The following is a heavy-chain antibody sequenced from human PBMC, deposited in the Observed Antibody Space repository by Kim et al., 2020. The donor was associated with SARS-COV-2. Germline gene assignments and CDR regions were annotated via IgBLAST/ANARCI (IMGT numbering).Heavy chain of an antibody. CDR1: GYTFTSYG. J-gene: IGHJ5*02. D-gene: IGHD6-13*01. CDR3: ARLTWQQLPAPWFDP. CDR2: ISTYNGNT. V-gene: IGHV1-18*04. Sequence: ASVKVSCKASGYTFTSYGISWVRQAPGQGLEWMGWISTYNGNTNYAQKLQGRVTMTTDTSTSTAYMELRSLRSDDTAVYYCARLTWQQLPAPWFDPWGQGTLVTVSS.